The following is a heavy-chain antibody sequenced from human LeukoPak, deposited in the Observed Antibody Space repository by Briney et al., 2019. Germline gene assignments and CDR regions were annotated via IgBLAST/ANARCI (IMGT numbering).Heavy chain of an antibody. J-gene: IGHJ4*02. CDR1: GGSFSGYY. D-gene: IGHD4-17*01. Sequence: SETLSLTCAVYGGSFSGYYWSWIRQPPGKGLEWIGEINHSGSTNYNPSLKSRVTISVDTSKNQFSLKLSSVTAADTAVYYCARGFRVTNFDYWGQGTLVTASS. CDR3: ARGFRVTNFDY. V-gene: IGHV4-34*01. CDR2: INHSGST.